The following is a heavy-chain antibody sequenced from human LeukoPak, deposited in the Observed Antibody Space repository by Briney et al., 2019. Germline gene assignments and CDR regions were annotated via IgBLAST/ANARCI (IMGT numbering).Heavy chain of an antibody. CDR2: ISGGGSST. D-gene: IGHD3-22*01. Sequence: GGSLRLSCAASGFTFSSDAMSWGRQAPGKGLEWVSAISGGGSSTYYADSVKGRFTISRDNSKNTLYLQMNSLRAEDTAVYYCAKNPAYYYDSSAYLVDHWGQGTLVTVSS. J-gene: IGHJ4*02. CDR3: AKNPAYYYDSSAYLVDH. V-gene: IGHV3-23*01. CDR1: GFTFSSDA.